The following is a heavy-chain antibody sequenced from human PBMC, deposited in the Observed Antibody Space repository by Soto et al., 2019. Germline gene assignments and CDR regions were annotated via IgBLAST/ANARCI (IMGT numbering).Heavy chain of an antibody. CDR1: GFIFSIYR. D-gene: IGHD1-1*01. Sequence: PGGSLRLSCAASGFIFSIYRMNWVRQAPGKGLEWVSSISSSSSFIYYADSVKGRFTISRDSAKNSLYLEMNSLRAEDTAVYHCARDGNWRLDYWGQGALVTVSS. CDR3: ARDGNWRLDY. J-gene: IGHJ4*02. CDR2: ISSSSSFI. V-gene: IGHV3-21*01.